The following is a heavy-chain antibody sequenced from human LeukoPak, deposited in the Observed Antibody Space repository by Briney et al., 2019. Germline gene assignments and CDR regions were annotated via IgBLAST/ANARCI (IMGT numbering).Heavy chain of an antibody. Sequence: PSETLSLTCTVSGGSISSYYWSWIRQPPGKGLEWIGYIYYSGSTYYNPSLKSRVTISVDTSKNQFSLKLSSVTAADTAVYYCARVGVVVPAAMSLGYWGQGTLVTVSS. V-gene: IGHV4-59*12. CDR1: GGSISSYY. CDR2: IYYSGST. D-gene: IGHD2-2*01. J-gene: IGHJ4*02. CDR3: ARVGVVVPAAMSLGY.